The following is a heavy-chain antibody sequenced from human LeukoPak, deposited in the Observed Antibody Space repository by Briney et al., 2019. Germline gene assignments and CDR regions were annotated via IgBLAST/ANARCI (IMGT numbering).Heavy chain of an antibody. J-gene: IGHJ4*02. CDR3: ARHEKPSYDFWSGSYYFDY. V-gene: IGHV4-39*01. CDR2: IYYSDSL. D-gene: IGHD3-3*01. Sequence: SETLSLTCTVSGGSISSSSYYWGWIRQPPGKGLVWIGSIYYSDSLYYNPSLKIRVTISVDTSLNLSSLKQSAITAADTAVYYCARHEKPSYDFWSGSYYFDYWGQGTLVTVSS. CDR1: GGSISSSSYY.